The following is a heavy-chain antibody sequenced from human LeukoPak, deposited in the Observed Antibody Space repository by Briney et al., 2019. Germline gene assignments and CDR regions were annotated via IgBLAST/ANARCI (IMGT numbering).Heavy chain of an antibody. CDR2: TYYRSKWYN. D-gene: IGHD3-3*01. CDR3: ARNTPDFGTHQRFDP. CDR1: GDSVSSKTAT. Sequence: SQTLSLTCAISGDSVSSKTATWNWIRQSPSRGLERLGRTYYRSKWYNDFAISVKSRITVNPDTSKNQFSLQLNSVTPEDTAVYYCARNTPDFGTHQRFDPWGQGTLVTVSS. V-gene: IGHV6-1*01. J-gene: IGHJ5*02.